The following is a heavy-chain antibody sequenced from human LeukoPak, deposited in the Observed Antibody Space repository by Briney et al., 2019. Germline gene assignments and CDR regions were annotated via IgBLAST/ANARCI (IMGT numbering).Heavy chain of an antibody. D-gene: IGHD1-26*01. Sequence: GGSLRLSCAASGFTFSSYGMHWVRQAPGKGLEWVAVISYDGTNKYYTDSVKGRFTISRDNSKNTLYLQMNSLTAEDTAVYYCAKDLKRGSYYLAFDVWGQGTVVTVSS. J-gene: IGHJ3*01. CDR1: GFTFSSYG. CDR2: ISYDGTNK. V-gene: IGHV3-30*18. CDR3: AKDLKRGSYYLAFDV.